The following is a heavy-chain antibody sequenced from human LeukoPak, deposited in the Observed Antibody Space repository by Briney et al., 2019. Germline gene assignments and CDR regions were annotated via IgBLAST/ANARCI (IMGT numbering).Heavy chain of an antibody. CDR3: AKRRGIPGAGITDY. Sequence: PGGSLRLSYAGSEFTFSSYSMNWVRQAPGKGLEWFSSISSSSSYIYYADAAKGRFTISRDNAKNSLYLQMTSLRAEDMAVYYWAKRRGIPGAGITDYRGQGTLVTVSS. CDR1: EFTFSSYS. D-gene: IGHD6-19*01. J-gene: IGHJ4*02. CDR2: ISSSSSYI. V-gene: IGHV3-21*04.